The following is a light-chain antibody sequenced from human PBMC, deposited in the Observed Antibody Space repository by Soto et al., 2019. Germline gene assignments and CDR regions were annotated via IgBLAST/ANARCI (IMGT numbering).Light chain of an antibody. V-gene: IGKV3-15*01. CDR1: QSLSSN. CDR2: GAS. CDR3: QQYNNWPPA. J-gene: IGKJ3*01. Sequence: EIVMMQSPATLSVSPGERATLSCRASQSLSSNLAWYQQKPGQAPRLLIFGASSRATGIPARFSGSGSGTQFTLTISNLQSEDFAVYYCQQYNNWPPAVGPGTRVDI.